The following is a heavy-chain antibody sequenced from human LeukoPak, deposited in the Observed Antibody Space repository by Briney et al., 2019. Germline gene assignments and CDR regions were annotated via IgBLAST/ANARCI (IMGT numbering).Heavy chain of an antibody. D-gene: IGHD5-18*01. J-gene: IGHJ6*03. V-gene: IGHV3-48*01. CDR3: AGRTAAQDYYMDV. CDR2: ISSSSSTI. Sequence: PGGSLRLSCAASGFTFSSYSMNWVRQAPGKGLEWVSYISSSSSTIYYADSVKGRFTISRDNAKNSLYLQMNSLRAEDTAIYYCAGRTAAQDYYMDVWGQGTMVTVSS. CDR1: GFTFSSYS.